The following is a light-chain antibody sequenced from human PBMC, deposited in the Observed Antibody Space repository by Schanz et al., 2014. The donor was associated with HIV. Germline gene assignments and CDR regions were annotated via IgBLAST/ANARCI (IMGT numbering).Light chain of an antibody. J-gene: IGKJ4*02. CDR2: DAS. CDR1: QSVSSY. V-gene: IGKV3-11*01. CDR3: HHYGDSRGT. Sequence: EIVLTQSPATLSLSPGERATLSCRASQSVSSYLAWYQQKPGQAPRLLIYDASNRATGIPPRFSGSGSGTDFTLTISRLEPDDFAVYYCHHYGDSRGTFGGGTEVDI.